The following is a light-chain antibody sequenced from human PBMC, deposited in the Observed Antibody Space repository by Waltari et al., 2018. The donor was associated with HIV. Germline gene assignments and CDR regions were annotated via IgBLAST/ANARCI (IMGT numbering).Light chain of an antibody. V-gene: IGLV3-1*01. CDR1: QLGTKY. CDR2: QDT. CDR3: QAWDNSTVV. J-gene: IGLJ2*01. Sequence: SYELTQPPSVSVSPGQTASITCSGDQLGTKYVCWYQKKSGQSPALVIYQDTKRPSGIPERFTGTNSGSTATLTISGTQTMDEAEYYCQAWDNSTVVFGGGTKLTVL.